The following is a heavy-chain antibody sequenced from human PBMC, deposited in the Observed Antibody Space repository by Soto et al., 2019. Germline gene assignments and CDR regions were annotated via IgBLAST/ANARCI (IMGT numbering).Heavy chain of an antibody. D-gene: IGHD5-18*01. V-gene: IGHV3-30*18. CDR3: AKDLRLWSKDYYYYGMDV. CDR1: GFTFSSYG. Sequence: QVQLVESGGGVVQPGRSLRLSCAASGFTFSSYGMHWVRQAPGKGLEWVAVISYDGSKEFYADSVKGRFTISRDNSKNTLYLQMNSLRAEDTAVYYGAKDLRLWSKDYYYYGMDVWGQGTTVTVSS. J-gene: IGHJ6*02. CDR2: ISYDGSKE.